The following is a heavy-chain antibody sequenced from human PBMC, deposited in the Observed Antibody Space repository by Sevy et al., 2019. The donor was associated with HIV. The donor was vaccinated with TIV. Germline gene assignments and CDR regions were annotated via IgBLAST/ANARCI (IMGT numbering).Heavy chain of an antibody. CDR3: AKGIRDYYDSSGYPDY. D-gene: IGHD3-22*01. Sequence: GGSLRLSCAASGFTFDDYAMHWVRQAPGKGLEWVSGISWNSGSIGYADSVKGRFTISRDNAKNSLYLLMNSLRAEDTALYYCAKGIRDYYDSSGYPDYWGQGTLVTVSS. CDR1: GFTFDDYA. V-gene: IGHV3-9*01. CDR2: ISWNSGSI. J-gene: IGHJ4*02.